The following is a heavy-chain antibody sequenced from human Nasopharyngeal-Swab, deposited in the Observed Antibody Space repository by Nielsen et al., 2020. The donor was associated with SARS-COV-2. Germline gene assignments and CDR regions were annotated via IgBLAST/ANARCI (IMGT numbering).Heavy chain of an antibody. CDR1: GFTFRDYY. CDR3: AREANTALAYLLGYFDP. V-gene: IGHV3-11*06. J-gene: IGHJ5*02. D-gene: IGHD5-18*01. Sequence: GESLKISCAASGFTFRDYYMSWIRQAPGKGPEWVSYISSSSTYTNYADSVKGRFTISRDNAKNSLYLQMNSLRAEDTAVYYCAREANTALAYLLGYFDPWGQGTLVTVSS. CDR2: ISSSSTYT.